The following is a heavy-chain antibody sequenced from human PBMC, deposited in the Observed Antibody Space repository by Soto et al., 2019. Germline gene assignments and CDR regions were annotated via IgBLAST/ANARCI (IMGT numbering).Heavy chain of an antibody. Sequence: TLSLSCTVSGGSINSGRYYYWSWIRQHPGKGLEWIGYIYYNGSTYYNPSLKSRLTISEDSSRNQFSLKLSSVTAADTAVYYCATNGGYYDASGPRYFQHWGQGTLVTVSS. CDR3: ATNGGYYDASGPRYFQH. CDR2: IYYNGST. V-gene: IGHV4-31*03. CDR1: GGSINSGRYY. D-gene: IGHD3-22*01. J-gene: IGHJ1*01.